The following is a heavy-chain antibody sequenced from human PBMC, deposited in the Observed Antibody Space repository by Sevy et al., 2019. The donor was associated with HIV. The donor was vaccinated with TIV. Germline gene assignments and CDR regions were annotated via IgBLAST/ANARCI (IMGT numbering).Heavy chain of an antibody. CDR1: GGTFSSYA. J-gene: IGHJ6*02. V-gene: IGHV1-69*13. CDR2: IIPIFGTA. D-gene: IGHD6-13*01. Sequence: ASVKVSCKASGGTFSSYAISWVRQAPGQGLEWMGGIIPIFGTASYAQKFQGRVTITADESTSTAYMELSSLRSEDTAVYYCARDEETAAAGTYLYYYYYGMDVWGQGTTVTVSS. CDR3: ARDEETAAAGTYLYYYYYGMDV.